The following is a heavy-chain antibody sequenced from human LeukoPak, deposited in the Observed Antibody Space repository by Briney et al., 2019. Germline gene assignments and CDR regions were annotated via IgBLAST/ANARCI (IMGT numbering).Heavy chain of an antibody. V-gene: IGHV3-33*01. D-gene: IGHD6-13*01. Sequence: GGSLRLSCVASGFTFSNYGMHWVRQAPGKGLEWVAVIWYDGSNKYYADSVKGRFTISRDNSKNTLYLQMNSLRAEDTAVYYCARAPYGSPYGMDVWGQGTTVTVSS. CDR3: ARAPYGSPYGMDV. J-gene: IGHJ6*02. CDR1: GFTFSNYG. CDR2: IWYDGSNK.